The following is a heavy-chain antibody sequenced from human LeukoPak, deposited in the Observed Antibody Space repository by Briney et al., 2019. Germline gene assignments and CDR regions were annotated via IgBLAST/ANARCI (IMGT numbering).Heavy chain of an antibody. J-gene: IGHJ4*02. Sequence: SETLSLTCTVSGGSISSSSYYWGWIRQPPGKGLEWIGSIYYSGSTYYNPSLKSRVTISVDTSKNQFSLKLSSVTAADTAVYYCARHDRPLARGGGSYSGDYWGQGTLVTVSS. CDR1: GGSISSSSYY. CDR3: ARHDRPLARGGGSYSGDY. D-gene: IGHD1-26*01. V-gene: IGHV4-39*01. CDR2: IYYSGST.